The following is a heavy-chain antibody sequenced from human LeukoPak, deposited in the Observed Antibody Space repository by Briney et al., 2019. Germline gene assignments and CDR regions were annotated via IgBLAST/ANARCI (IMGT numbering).Heavy chain of an antibody. V-gene: IGHV4-59*08. CDR1: GGSISSYY. Sequence: SETLSLTCTVSGGSISSYYWSWIRQPPGKGLEWIGYIYYSGSTNYNPSLKSRVTISVDKSKNQFSLKLSSVTAADTAVYYCARGGWFGESPFDYWGQGTLVTVSS. D-gene: IGHD3-10*01. CDR3: ARGGWFGESPFDY. J-gene: IGHJ4*02. CDR2: IYYSGST.